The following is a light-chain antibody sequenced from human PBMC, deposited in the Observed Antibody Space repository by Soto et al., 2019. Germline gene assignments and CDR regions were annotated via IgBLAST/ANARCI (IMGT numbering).Light chain of an antibody. J-gene: IGKJ2*01. Sequence: EIVLTQSPGTLSLSPGERATLSCRASQSINNKYVGWYQQKPGQPPMLLIYGSSSSATGIPEWFSGSGAGTDYTLLISRLEPEDNSAYYCQQYGSASMYTFGQGTKLEIK. CDR2: GSS. CDR1: QSINNKY. V-gene: IGKV3-20*01. CDR3: QQYGSASMYT.